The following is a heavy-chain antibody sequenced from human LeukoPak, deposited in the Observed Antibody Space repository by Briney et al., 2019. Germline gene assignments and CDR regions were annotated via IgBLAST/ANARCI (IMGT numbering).Heavy chain of an antibody. CDR3: AKGGGQTFDY. V-gene: IGHV3-33*06. Sequence: PGGSLRLSCAASGFTFSSYGMHWVRQAPGKGLEWVAVIWYDGSNKYYADSVKGRFTISRDNSKNTLYLQMNSLRAEETAVYYCAKGGGQTFDYWGQGTLVTVSS. CDR1: GFTFSSYG. D-gene: IGHD3-16*01. CDR2: IWYDGSNK. J-gene: IGHJ4*02.